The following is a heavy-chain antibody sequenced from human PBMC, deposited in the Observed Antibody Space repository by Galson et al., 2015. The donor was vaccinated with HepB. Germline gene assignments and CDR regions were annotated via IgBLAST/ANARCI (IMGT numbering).Heavy chain of an antibody. V-gene: IGHV2-5*02. CDR1: EFSLNTAGLG. J-gene: IGHJ2*01. Sequence: PALVKPTQTLTLTCTVSEFSLNTAGLGVGWIRQPPGKALEWLALIYWDDDQRSSPSLKSGLTIAKDTSKNQVVLTMTNVDPVDTATYYCARARLLALSGWYFDLWGRGTLVTVSS. D-gene: IGHD3-10*01. CDR2: IYWDDDQ. CDR3: ARARLLALSGWYFDL.